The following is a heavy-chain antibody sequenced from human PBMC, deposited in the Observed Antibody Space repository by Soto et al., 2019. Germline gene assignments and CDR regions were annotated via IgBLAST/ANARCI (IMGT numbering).Heavy chain of an antibody. D-gene: IGHD3-10*01. V-gene: IGHV1-3*01. CDR2: INAGNGNT. Sequence: QVQLVQSGAEVKKPGASVKVSCKASGYTFNAFAIHWVRQAPGLRPEWMGWINAGNGNTKSSQKFQGRVTITMDTSASTAYIELSSLTSEDTAVYYCAREAPYHGSGMYGDGMDVWGQGTTVTVSS. J-gene: IGHJ6*02. CDR3: AREAPYHGSGMYGDGMDV. CDR1: GYTFNAFA.